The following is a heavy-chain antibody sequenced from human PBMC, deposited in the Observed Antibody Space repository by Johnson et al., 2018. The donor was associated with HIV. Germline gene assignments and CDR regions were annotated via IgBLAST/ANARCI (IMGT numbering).Heavy chain of an antibody. CDR2: ISYDGSNK. CDR3: ARVRAGRENACDI. V-gene: IGHV3-30*14. CDR1: FFPFLRSS. Sequence: SLLLSFSSSFFPFLRSSLPWVRQAPCKGLEWLAFISYDGSNKYYADSVKGRFTISRDNSKNTLYLQMNSLRAEDTAVYYCARVRAGRENACDIWGQGTMVTVAS. J-gene: IGHJ3*02. D-gene: IGHD1-26*01.